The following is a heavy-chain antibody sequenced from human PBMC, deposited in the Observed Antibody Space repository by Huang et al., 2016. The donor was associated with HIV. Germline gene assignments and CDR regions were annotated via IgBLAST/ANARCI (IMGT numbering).Heavy chain of an antibody. CDR3: ARTPPDTSLLSYCDF. J-gene: IGHJ2*01. D-gene: IGHD1-26*01. V-gene: IGHV7-4-1*02. CDR2: INTKNGDP. Sequence: QVQLLQSESELQKPGASVKISCKTSGYAFTNYGLNWVRQAPGQGVEWKGWINTKNGDPTYCHGFKGRFVFSLDTSIDTAYLQISSLRSEDTAVYYCARTPPDTSLLSYCDFWGRGTLVIVSS. CDR1: GYAFTNYG.